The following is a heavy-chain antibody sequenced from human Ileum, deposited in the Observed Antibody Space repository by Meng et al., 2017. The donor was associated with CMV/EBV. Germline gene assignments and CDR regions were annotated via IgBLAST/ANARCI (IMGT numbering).Heavy chain of an antibody. CDR2: IYHSGST. J-gene: IGHJ3*02. D-gene: IGHD2-8*01. V-gene: IGHV4-38-2*02. CDR3: ARAGIVLMVYAADAFDI. CDR1: GYSISSGYY. Sequence: SETLSLTCTVSGYSISSGYYWGWSRQPPGKGLEWIGSIYHSGSTYYNPSLKSRVTISVDTSKNQFSLKLSSVTAADTAVYYCARAGIVLMVYAADAFDIWGQGTMVTVSS.